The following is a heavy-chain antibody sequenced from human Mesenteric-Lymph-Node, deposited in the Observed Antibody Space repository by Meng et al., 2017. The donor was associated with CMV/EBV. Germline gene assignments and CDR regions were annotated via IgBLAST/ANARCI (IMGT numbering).Heavy chain of an antibody. D-gene: IGHD2-21*01. V-gene: IGHV1-8*02. J-gene: IGHJ4*02. CDR2: MNPNSGST. CDR3: ARGLGSGEDYLDS. Sequence: KATGGTFTNYAINWVRQAPGQGLEWMGWMNPNSGSTGYAQKFQGRVTMTRATSTSTAYMELSSLKSEDTAVYYCARGLGSGEDYLDSWGQGTLVTVSS. CDR1: GGTFTNYA.